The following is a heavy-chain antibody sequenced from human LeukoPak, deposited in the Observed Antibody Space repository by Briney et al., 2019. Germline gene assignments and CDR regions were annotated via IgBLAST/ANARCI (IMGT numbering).Heavy chain of an antibody. CDR3: ARDKHYGGNHRSEA. CDR2: IIPILGIA. Sequence: GASVKVSCKASGGTFSSYAISWVRQAPGQGLEWMGRIIPILGIANYAQKFQGRVTITADKSTSTAYMELSSLRSEDTAVYYCARDKHYGGNHRSEAWGQGTLVTVSS. V-gene: IGHV1-69*04. J-gene: IGHJ5*02. D-gene: IGHD4-23*01. CDR1: GGTFSSYA.